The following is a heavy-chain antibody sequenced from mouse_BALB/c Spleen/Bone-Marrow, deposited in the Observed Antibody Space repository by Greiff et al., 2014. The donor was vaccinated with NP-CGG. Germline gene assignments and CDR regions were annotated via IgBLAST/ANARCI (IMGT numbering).Heavy chain of an antibody. V-gene: IGHV5-4*02. D-gene: IGHD2-10*02. J-gene: IGHJ4*01. CDR1: GFTFSDYY. CDR3: TRSGKGYGAMDY. Sequence: EVKLVESGGGLVKPGGSLKLSCAASGFTFSDYYMYWVRQTPEKRLEWVATISDGGTYTFYPDSVKGRFTISRDNAKNNLYLQMSSLQSEDTAMYYCTRSGKGYGAMDYWGQGTSVTVSS. CDR2: ISDGGTYT.